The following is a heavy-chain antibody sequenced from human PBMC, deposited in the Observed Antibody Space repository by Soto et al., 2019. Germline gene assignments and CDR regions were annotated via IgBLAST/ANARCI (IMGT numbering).Heavy chain of an antibody. V-gene: IGHV4-34*01. CDR3: ARKTRGPKYGSSWYVGYYGMDV. Sequence: SETLSLTCAVYGGSFSGYYWSWIRQPPGKGLEWIGEINHSGSTNYNPSLKSRVTISVDTSKNQFSLKLSSVTAADTAVYYCARKTRGPKYGSSWYVGYYGMDVWGQGTTVTVSS. D-gene: IGHD6-13*01. CDR2: INHSGST. CDR1: GGSFSGYY. J-gene: IGHJ6*02.